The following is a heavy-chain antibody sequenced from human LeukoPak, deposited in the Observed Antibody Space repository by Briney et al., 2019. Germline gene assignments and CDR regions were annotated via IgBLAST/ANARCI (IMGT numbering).Heavy chain of an antibody. CDR3: ARVYSKYYYYYYGMDV. D-gene: IGHD4-11*01. J-gene: IGHJ6*02. CDR1: GFTFSSYG. Sequence: GGSLRLSCAASGFTFSSYGMHWVRQAPGKGLEWVAVIWYDGSNKYYADSVKGRFTISRDNSKNTLYLQMNSLRAEDTAVYYCARVYSKYYYYYYGMDVWGQGTTVTVSS. CDR2: IWYDGSNK. V-gene: IGHV3-33*01.